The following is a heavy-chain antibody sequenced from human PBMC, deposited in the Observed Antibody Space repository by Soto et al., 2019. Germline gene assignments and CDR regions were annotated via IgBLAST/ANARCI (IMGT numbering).Heavy chain of an antibody. V-gene: IGHV3-33*06. Sequence: GGSLILSCAASGSTFVSYAIHWVRQAPGKGLDWVTIIWYDGSTKHYADSVRGRFTISRDNSKNTVYLQMNSLRAEDTAVYYCAKGGFRNASGIDSWGQGTPVTVSS. CDR2: IWYDGSTK. D-gene: IGHD1-26*01. CDR1: GSTFVSYA. J-gene: IGHJ4*02. CDR3: AKGGFRNASGIDS.